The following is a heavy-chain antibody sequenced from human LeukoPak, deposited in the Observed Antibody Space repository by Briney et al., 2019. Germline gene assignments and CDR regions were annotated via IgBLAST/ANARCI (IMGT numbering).Heavy chain of an antibody. D-gene: IGHD2-2*01. Sequence: SETLSLTCAVYGGSFSGYYWSWIRQPPGKGLEWIGEINHSGSTNYNPSLKRRVTISVDTSKNQFSLKLSFVTAADTAVYYCARDGPAYTSRWYDYYYGLDVWGQGTTVTVSS. J-gene: IGHJ6*02. V-gene: IGHV4-34*01. CDR2: INHSGST. CDR1: GGSFSGYY. CDR3: ARDGPAYTSRWYDYYYGLDV.